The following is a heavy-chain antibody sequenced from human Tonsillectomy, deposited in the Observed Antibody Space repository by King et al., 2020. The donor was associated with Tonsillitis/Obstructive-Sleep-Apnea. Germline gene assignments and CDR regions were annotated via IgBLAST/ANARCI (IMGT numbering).Heavy chain of an antibody. V-gene: IGHV5-51*01. CDR2: IYPGYSDT. D-gene: IGHD3-22*01. J-gene: IGHJ3*02. Sequence: QLVQSGAEVKKPGESLKISCKGSGYSFITYWFAWVRQLPAKGLDWMGIIYPGYSDTRYSPSFHGQVTIPADKSISTAYLQWSSLKASDTDMYYCAWYCDSSGYSLGAFDIWGQGTVVTVSS. CDR3: AWYCDSSGYSLGAFDI. CDR1: GYSFITYW.